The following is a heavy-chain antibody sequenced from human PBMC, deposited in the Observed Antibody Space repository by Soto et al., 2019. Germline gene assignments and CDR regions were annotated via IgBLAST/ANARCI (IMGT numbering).Heavy chain of an antibody. J-gene: IGHJ4*02. V-gene: IGHV1-24*01. CDR1: GYTLTELS. D-gene: IGHD2-21*02. CDR2: FDPEDGET. Sequence: ASVKVSCKVSGYTLTELSMHWVRLAPGKGLEWMGGFDPEDGETIYAQKFQGRVTMTEDTSTDTAYMELSSLRSEDTAVYYCATLDIAYCGGDCYRTYFDYWGQGTLVTVSS. CDR3: ATLDIAYCGGDCYRTYFDY.